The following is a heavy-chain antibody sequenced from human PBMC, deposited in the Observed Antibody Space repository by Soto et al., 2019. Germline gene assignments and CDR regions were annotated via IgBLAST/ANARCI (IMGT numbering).Heavy chain of an antibody. D-gene: IGHD1-26*01. J-gene: IGHJ6*02. Sequence: QVQLVQSGAEVKKPGASVKVSCKASGYTFTGYYMHWVRQAPGQGLEWMGWINPNSGGTNYAQKFQGRVTMTRDTSISRAYMEMSRLRSNATAVYYCAAATQSYLYLYYGMDALGQGTTVTVS. CDR3: AAATQSYLYLYYGMDA. V-gene: IGHV1-2*02. CDR1: GYTFTGYY. CDR2: INPNSGGT.